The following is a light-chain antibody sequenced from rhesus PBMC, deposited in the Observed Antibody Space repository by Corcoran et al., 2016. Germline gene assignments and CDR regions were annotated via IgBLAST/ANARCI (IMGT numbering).Light chain of an antibody. Sequence: DIQMTQSPSSLSASGGDTVTITCRASQSINSCLAWYQKKPGKAPKLLMYKASTVQNGVPSRVSGSGSGSDFTLTISSLQSVAFATYCCQQYSRGPPYSFGQGTKVDIK. CDR2: KAS. CDR3: QQYSRGPPYS. J-gene: IGKJ2*01. CDR1: QSINSC. V-gene: IGKV1-22*01.